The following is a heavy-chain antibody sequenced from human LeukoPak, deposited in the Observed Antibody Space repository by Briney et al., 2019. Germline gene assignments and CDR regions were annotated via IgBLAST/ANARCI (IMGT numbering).Heavy chain of an antibody. CDR3: ATMVRGAPFDY. V-gene: IGHV3-74*01. J-gene: IGHJ4*02. Sequence: PGESLRLSCAASGFTFRSYWMFWVRQGPGKGLVWVSSIKGDGSGISYADSVQGRFIISRDNAKNTLYLQMNSLRAEDTAVYYCATMVRGAPFDYWGQGTLVTVSS. CDR2: IKGDGSGI. D-gene: IGHD3-10*01. CDR1: GFTFRSYW.